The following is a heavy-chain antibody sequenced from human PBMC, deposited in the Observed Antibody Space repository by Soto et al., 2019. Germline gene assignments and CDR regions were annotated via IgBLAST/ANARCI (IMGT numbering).Heavy chain of an antibody. D-gene: IGHD3-10*01. CDR2: ISSSGSSI. CDR3: ARVRFGEWGYAMDV. CDR1: GLTFSDCY. J-gene: IGHJ6*02. Sequence: QVQLVESGGGLVKPGGSLRLSCAASGLTFSDCYMNWIRQAPGKGLEWVSYISSSGSSINYAGSVKGRFTISRDNXTNSLYLQMNSLRAEDTAMYYCARVRFGEWGYAMDVWGQGTTVTVSS. V-gene: IGHV3-11*01.